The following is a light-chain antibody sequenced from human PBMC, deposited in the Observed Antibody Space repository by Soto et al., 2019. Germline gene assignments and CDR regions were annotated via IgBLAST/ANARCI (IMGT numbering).Light chain of an antibody. V-gene: IGLV2-23*01. J-gene: IGLJ1*01. CDR2: EGS. CDR1: SSDVGSYNL. CDR3: CSYAGSSPYV. Sequence: SRLTPPASVSGSPGQSIAISCTGTSSDVGSYNLVSWYQQHPGKAPKLMIYEGSKRPSGVSNRFSGSKSGNTASLTISGLQAEDEADYYCCSYAGSSPYVFGTGTKVTVL.